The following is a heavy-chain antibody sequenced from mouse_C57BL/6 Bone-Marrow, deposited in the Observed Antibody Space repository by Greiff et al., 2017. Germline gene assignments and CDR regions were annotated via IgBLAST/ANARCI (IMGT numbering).Heavy chain of an antibody. CDR3: ARYYGSSAWFAY. Sequence: VQLQQPGAELVKPGASVKLSCKASGYTFTSYWMHWVKQRPGQGLEWIGMIHPNSGSTNYNEKFKSKATLTVDTSSSTAYMQLSSLTSEDSAVYDCARYYGSSAWFAYWGQGTLVTVSA. V-gene: IGHV1-64*01. D-gene: IGHD1-1*01. J-gene: IGHJ3*01. CDR1: GYTFTSYW. CDR2: IHPNSGST.